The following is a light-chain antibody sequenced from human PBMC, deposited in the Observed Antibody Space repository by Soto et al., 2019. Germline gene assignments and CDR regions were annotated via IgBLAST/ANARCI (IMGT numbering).Light chain of an antibody. J-gene: IGKJ5*01. CDR3: HQYDSSPIT. Sequence: EIVLTQSPGTLSLSPGDRATLSCRASQSVSSSYLAWYQQKPGQAHRLLIYGASSRATGIPDRFSGSGSGTDFTLTISRLEPEDFAVFYCHQYDSSPITFGQGTRLEIK. CDR2: GAS. V-gene: IGKV3-20*01. CDR1: QSVSSSY.